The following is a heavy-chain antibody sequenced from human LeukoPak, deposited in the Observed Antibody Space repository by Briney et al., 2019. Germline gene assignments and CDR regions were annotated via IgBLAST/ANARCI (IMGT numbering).Heavy chain of an antibody. CDR3: ARPSYNSGSYFDY. D-gene: IGHD3-10*01. V-gene: IGHV3-7*01. Sequence: GTLSLTCVVSGGSITNNWWSWVRQAPGMGPEWVANIKQDGSEMYYVDSVKGRFTISRDNAKNSLYLQMNSLRVEDTAVYYCARPSYNSGSYFDYWGQGTLVTVS. CDR1: GGSITNNW. CDR2: IKQDGSEM. J-gene: IGHJ4*02.